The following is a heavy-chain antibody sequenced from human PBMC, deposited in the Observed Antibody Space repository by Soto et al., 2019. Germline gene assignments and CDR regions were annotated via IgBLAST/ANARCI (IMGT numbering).Heavy chain of an antibody. J-gene: IGHJ6*02. Sequence: VESGGGLVEPGKSLRLSCVVSGFTYEDFAMHWVRQAPGKGLEWVSGISWNSASTGYADSVTGRFTISRDNAKNSLYLQMRNLTGDDTAMYYCVKDFRRYTNGLDVWGPGTSVTVSS. V-gene: IGHV3-9*01. D-gene: IGHD5-18*01. CDR3: VKDFRRYTNGLDV. CDR2: ISWNSAST. CDR1: GFTYEDFA.